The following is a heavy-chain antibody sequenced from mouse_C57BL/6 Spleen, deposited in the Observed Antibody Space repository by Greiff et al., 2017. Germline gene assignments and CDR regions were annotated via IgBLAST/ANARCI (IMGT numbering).Heavy chain of an antibody. D-gene: IGHD2-5*01. CDR1: GYAFSSSW. J-gene: IGHJ2*01. CDR2: IYPGDGDT. Sequence: VQLQQSGPELVKPGASVTISCKASGYAFSSSWMNWVKQRPGKGLEWIGRIYPGDGDTNYNGKFKGKATLTADKSSSTAYMQLSSLTSEDSAVYFCARSGYYSNYGPFGYWGQGTTLTVSS. CDR3: ARSGYYSNYGPFGY. V-gene: IGHV1-82*01.